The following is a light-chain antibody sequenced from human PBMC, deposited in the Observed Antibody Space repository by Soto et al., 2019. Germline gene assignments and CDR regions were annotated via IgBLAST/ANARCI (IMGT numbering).Light chain of an antibody. CDR1: SSDVGGYNY. J-gene: IGLJ2*01. V-gene: IGLV2-14*01. Sequence: QSVLTQPASVSGSPGQSITIYCAGTSSDVGGYNYVSWYQQHPGKAPKLMIYDVSNRPSGVSNRFSGSKSGNTASLTISGLKAEDEADYYYSSYTSSSTVVFGGGTKLTVL. CDR3: SSYTSSSTVV. CDR2: DVS.